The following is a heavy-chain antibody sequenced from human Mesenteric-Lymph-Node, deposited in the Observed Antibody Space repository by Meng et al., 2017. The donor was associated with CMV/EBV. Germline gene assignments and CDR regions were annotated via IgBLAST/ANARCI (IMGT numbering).Heavy chain of an antibody. Sequence: SETLSLTCAVYGGSFSGYYWSWIRQPPGKGLEWIGEINHSGSTNYNPSLKSRVTISVDTSKNQFSLKLSSVTAADTAVYYCVRRLRFLEWLPLYDPWGQGTLVTVSS. CDR2: INHSGST. CDR1: GGSFSGYY. D-gene: IGHD3-3*01. J-gene: IGHJ5*02. CDR3: VRRLRFLEWLPLYDP. V-gene: IGHV4-34*01.